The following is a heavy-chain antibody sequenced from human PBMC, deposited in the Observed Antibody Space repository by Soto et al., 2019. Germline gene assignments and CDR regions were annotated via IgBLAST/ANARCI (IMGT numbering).Heavy chain of an antibody. CDR1: GFTFSTYW. J-gene: IGHJ4*02. D-gene: IGHD5-18*01. CDR2: IKQDGHNT. Sequence: GGSLRLSCAASGFTFSTYWMSWVRQAPGKGLEWVANIKQDGHNTYYAESVKGRFTISRDNSKNTLYLQMDSLRAEDAAEYYCASHQGIYNYYFDYWGQGTLVTVSS. CDR3: ASHQGIYNYYFDY. V-gene: IGHV3-7*03.